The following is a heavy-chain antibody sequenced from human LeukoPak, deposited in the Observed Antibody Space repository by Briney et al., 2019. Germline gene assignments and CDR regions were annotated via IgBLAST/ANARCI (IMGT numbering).Heavy chain of an antibody. CDR3: ARGLWSGYYASYYYYYMDV. V-gene: IGHV4-30-4*08. CDR1: GGSISSGDYY. CDR2: IYYSGST. J-gene: IGHJ6*03. Sequence: SQTLSLTCTVSGGSISSGDYYWSWIRQPPGKGLEWIGYIYYSGSTYYNPSLKSRVTISVDTSKNQFSLKLSSVTAADTAVYYCARGLWSGYYASYYYYYMDVWGKGTTVTVSS. D-gene: IGHD3-3*01.